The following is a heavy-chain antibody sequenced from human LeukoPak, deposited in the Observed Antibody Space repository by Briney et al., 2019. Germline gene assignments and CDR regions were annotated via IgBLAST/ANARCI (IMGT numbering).Heavy chain of an antibody. Sequence: GGSLRLSCAASGFTFSSYSMNWVRQAPGKGPEWVSSISSSSSYIYYADSVKGRFTISRDNSKNTVSLQMNSLRVEDTAIYYCAKSDCGSDGCKLLNYWGQGTLVTVSS. J-gene: IGHJ4*02. V-gene: IGHV3-21*04. CDR3: AKSDCGSDGCKLLNY. CDR1: GFTFSSYS. D-gene: IGHD2-21*01. CDR2: ISSSSSYI.